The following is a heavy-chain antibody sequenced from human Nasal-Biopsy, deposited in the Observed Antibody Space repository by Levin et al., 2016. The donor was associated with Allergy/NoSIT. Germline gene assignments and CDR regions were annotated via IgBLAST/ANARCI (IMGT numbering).Heavy chain of an antibody. Sequence: SETLSLTCTVSGGSFRTYYWSWIRQPPGKGLEWIGYIYYTGSTKYNPSLESRVTISVDTSKNQFSLKLRSVTAADTAVYYCARDRGVEYGSSDGVDVWGQGTSVTVSS. CDR2: IYYTGST. V-gene: IGHV4-59*01. CDR3: ARDRGVEYGSSDGVDV. J-gene: IGHJ6*02. D-gene: IGHD2-8*01. CDR1: GGSFRTYY.